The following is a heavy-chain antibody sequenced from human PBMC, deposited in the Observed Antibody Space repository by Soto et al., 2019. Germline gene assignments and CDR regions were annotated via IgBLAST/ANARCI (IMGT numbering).Heavy chain of an antibody. V-gene: IGHV4-30-2*01. CDR1: GASTSSGNHS. J-gene: IGHJ4*02. CDR2: IYHSGST. D-gene: IGHD5-12*01. CDR3: ARGGYSGYDLTFDH. Sequence: SETLSLTCAVSGASTSSGNHSWSWIRQPPGKGLEWIGYIYHSGSTYYNPSLKRRVTISVDRSKNQFSLNLNSVTAADTAVYYCARGGYSGYDLTFDHWGQGTLVTVSS.